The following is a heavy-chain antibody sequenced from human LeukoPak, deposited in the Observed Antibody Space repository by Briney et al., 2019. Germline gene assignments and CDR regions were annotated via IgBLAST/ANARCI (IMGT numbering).Heavy chain of an antibody. D-gene: IGHD3-9*01. CDR2: IAYDGSVQ. V-gene: IGHV3-30*04. CDR1: GFTFSSYP. CDR3: ARDPLTGVPDYLDH. Sequence: GGSLRLSCAASGFTFSSYPMLWVRQAPGKGLEWVAVIAYDGSVQVYADSVKGRFTISRDSSKNMLYLQMDSLKPEDTAVYYCARDPLTGVPDYLDHWGQGILVTVS. J-gene: IGHJ4*02.